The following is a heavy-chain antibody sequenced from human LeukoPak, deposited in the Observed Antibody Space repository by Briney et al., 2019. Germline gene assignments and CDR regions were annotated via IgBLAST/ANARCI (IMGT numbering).Heavy chain of an antibody. Sequence: GGSLRLSCAASGFTFSNYAMNWVRQAPGKGLEWVSAISGSGGSTYYADSVKGRFTISRDNSKNTLSLQINSLRAEDTAVYYCAKGGSSSWSIYYFDFWGQGALVTVSS. J-gene: IGHJ4*02. CDR2: ISGSGGST. CDR1: GFTFSNYA. CDR3: AKGGSSSWSIYYFDF. V-gene: IGHV3-23*01. D-gene: IGHD6-13*01.